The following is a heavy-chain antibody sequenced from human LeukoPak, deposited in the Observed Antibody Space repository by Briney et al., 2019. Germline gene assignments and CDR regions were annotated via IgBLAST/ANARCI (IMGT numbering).Heavy chain of an antibody. V-gene: IGHV4-39*07. D-gene: IGHD2-2*01. Sequence: PSETLSLTCTVSGGSISSSSYYWGWIRQPPGKGLERIGSIYYSGSTYYNTSLKSRVTISVDTSKNQFSLKLSSVTAADTAVYYCARDYQLLSMVDYXXXGXXXTVXS. J-gene: IGHJ4*02. CDR1: GGSISSSSYY. CDR3: ARDYQLLSMVDY. CDR2: IYYSGST.